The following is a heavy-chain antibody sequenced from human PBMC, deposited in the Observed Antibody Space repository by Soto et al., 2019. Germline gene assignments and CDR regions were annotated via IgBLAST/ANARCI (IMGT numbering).Heavy chain of an antibody. Sequence: GGSLRLSCAASGFTFSSYAMSWVRQAPGKGLEWVSAISGSGGSTYYADSVKGRFTISRDNSKNTLYLQMNSLRAEDTAVYYCASSPIYDSSGYPPFGYWGQGTLVTVSS. D-gene: IGHD3-22*01. V-gene: IGHV3-23*01. CDR3: ASSPIYDSSGYPPFGY. CDR2: ISGSGGST. CDR1: GFTFSSYA. J-gene: IGHJ4*02.